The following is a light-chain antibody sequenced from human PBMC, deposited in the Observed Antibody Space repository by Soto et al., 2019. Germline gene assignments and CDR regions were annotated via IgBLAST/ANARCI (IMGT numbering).Light chain of an antibody. V-gene: IGLV2-14*03. CDR1: SSDIGDYNY. Sequence: QSVLTQPASVSGSPGQSITISCTGTSSDIGDYNYVSWYQQHPAKAPKLMIYDVSDRPSGVSNRFSGSRAGNTASLTISGLQAEDEDDYYCSSYARSNTVFFGGGTKLTVL. J-gene: IGLJ2*01. CDR2: DVS. CDR3: SSYARSNTVF.